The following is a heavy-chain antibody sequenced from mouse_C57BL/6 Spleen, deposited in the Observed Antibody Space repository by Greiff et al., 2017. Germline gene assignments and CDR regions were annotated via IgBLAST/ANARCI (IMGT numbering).Heavy chain of an antibody. V-gene: IGHV1-69*01. CDR2: IDPSDSYT. D-gene: IGHD3-2*02. Sequence: QVQLQQPGAELVMPGASVKLSCKASGYTFTSYWMHWVKQRPGQGLEWIGEIDPSDSYTNYNQKFKGKSTLTVDKSSSTAYMQLSSLTSEDAAGYDCARFQKLSLFDYWGQGTTLTVSS. CDR3: ARFQKLSLFDY. J-gene: IGHJ2*01. CDR1: GYTFTSYW.